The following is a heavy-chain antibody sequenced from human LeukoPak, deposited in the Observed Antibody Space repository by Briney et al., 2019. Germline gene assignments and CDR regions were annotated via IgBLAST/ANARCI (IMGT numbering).Heavy chain of an antibody. V-gene: IGHV4-34*01. CDR2: INHSGRT. D-gene: IGHD2-2*01. CDR1: GGSFSDYF. Sequence: SETLSLNCAVYGGSFSDYFWGWLRQPPGKGLEWVGEINHSGRTYYNPSLKSRVTISVDTSKNQFSLNLSSVTAADTAVYYCARDVVVVPAAIHYGMDVWGQGTTVTVSS. J-gene: IGHJ6*02. CDR3: ARDVVVVPAAIHYGMDV.